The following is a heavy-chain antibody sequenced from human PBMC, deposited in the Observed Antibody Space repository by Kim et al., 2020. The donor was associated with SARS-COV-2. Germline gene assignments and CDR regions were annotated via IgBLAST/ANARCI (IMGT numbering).Heavy chain of an antibody. CDR2: FHPEDDAT. J-gene: IGHJ6*02. Sequence: ASVKVSCKVSGDTLTELSIHWVRQAPGRGLEWMGGFHPEDDATIYAQKFQGRITVTEDTSTDTAYMELSSLRSEDTAVYYCAMDSSTWSYYFGLDVWGQGTTVTVSS. CDR3: AMDSSTWSYYFGLDV. V-gene: IGHV1-24*01. D-gene: IGHD6-13*01. CDR1: GDTLTELS.